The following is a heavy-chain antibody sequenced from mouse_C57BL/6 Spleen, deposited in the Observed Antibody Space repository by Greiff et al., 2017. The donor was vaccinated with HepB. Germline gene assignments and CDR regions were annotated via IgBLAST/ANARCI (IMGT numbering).Heavy chain of an antibody. CDR1: GYTFTSYW. V-gene: IGHV1-52*01. J-gene: IGHJ4*01. Sequence: QVQLQQPGAELVRPGSSVKLSCKASGYTFTSYWMHWVKQRPIQGLEWIGNIDPSDSETHYNQKFKDKATLTVDKSSSTAYMQLSSLTSEDSAVYYCAREGYDDAMDYWGQVTSVTVSS. D-gene: IGHD2-2*01. CDR2: IDPSDSET. CDR3: AREGYDDAMDY.